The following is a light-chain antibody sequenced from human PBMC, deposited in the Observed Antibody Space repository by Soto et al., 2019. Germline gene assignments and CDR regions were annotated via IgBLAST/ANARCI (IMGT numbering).Light chain of an antibody. V-gene: IGKV3-11*01. Sequence: EIVLTQSPATPSLSPGERATLSCRASRSVRSYLAWYQQKPGQAPRLLIYDASNRAAGIPARFSGSGSETNFTLTISNLGPEDFAVYYCQQRYAWPPITFGQGTRLEIK. CDR1: RSVRSY. J-gene: IGKJ5*01. CDR3: QQRYAWPPIT. CDR2: DAS.